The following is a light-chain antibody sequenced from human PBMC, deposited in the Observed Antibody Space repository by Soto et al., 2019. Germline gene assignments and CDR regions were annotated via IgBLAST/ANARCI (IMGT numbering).Light chain of an antibody. V-gene: IGKV3-20*01. CDR2: GTS. CDR1: QSVSSKY. CDR3: QRYGSSLFT. Sequence: EIVLTQSPGTLSLSPGERATLSCRASQSVSSKYLAWYQQKPGQAPRVLIYGTSIRASGVPERFSGGGSGTEFTLTINRLENEDFAVYYCQRYGSSLFTFGPGTKVDFK. J-gene: IGKJ3*01.